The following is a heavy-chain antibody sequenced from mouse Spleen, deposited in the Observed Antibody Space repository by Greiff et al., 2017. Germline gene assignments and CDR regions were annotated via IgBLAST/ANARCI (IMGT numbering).Heavy chain of an antibody. Sequence: EVQLQESGGGLVKPGGSLKLSCAASGFTFSSYTMSWVRQTPEKRLEWVATISSGGGNTYYPDSVKGRFTISRDNAKNTLYLQMSSLRSEDTALYYCASLTLYYFDYWGQGTTLTVSS. J-gene: IGHJ2*01. CDR1: GFTFSSYT. CDR2: ISSGGGNT. CDR3: ASLTLYYFDY. V-gene: IGHV5-9*01.